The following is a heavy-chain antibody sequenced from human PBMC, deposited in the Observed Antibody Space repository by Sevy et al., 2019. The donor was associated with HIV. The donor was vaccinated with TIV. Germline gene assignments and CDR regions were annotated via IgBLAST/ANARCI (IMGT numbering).Heavy chain of an antibody. D-gene: IGHD3-10*01. V-gene: IGHV4-30-4*01. Sequence: SETLSLTCTVSGGSISSGDYYWSWIRQPPGKGLEWIGYIYYSGSTYYNPSLKSRVTISVDTSKNQFSLKLSSVTAADTAVYYCARSDILVPNYYGSGSHIRFDPWGQGTLVTVSS. CDR1: GGSISSGDYY. CDR3: ARSDILVPNYYGSGSHIRFDP. J-gene: IGHJ5*02. CDR2: IYYSGST.